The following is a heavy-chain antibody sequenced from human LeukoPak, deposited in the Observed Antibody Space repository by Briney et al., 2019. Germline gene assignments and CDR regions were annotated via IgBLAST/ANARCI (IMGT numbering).Heavy chain of an antibody. D-gene: IGHD5-18*01. J-gene: IGHJ4*02. Sequence: GASVKVSCKASGYTFTSYAMHWVRQAPGQRLEWMGWINAGSGNTKYSQKFQGRVTITRDTSASTAYMELSSLRSEDTAVYYCARDQGYSYGYFGYWGQGTLVTVSS. CDR3: ARDQGYSYGYFGY. CDR2: INAGSGNT. CDR1: GYTFTSYA. V-gene: IGHV1-3*01.